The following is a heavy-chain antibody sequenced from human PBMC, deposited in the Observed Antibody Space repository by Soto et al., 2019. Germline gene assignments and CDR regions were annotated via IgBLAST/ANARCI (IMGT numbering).Heavy chain of an antibody. V-gene: IGHV3-23*01. CDR1: GLPFSSYS. Sequence: GGSLRLSCAASGLPFSSYSMTWVRQAPGKGLEWVSAISGSGGSTYYADSVKGRFTISRDNSKNTLYLQMNSLRAEDTAVYYCAKVWYAASIIVGVGTWGQGTLVTVSS. D-gene: IGHD1-26*01. CDR3: AKVWYAASIIVGVGT. J-gene: IGHJ4*02. CDR2: ISGSGGST.